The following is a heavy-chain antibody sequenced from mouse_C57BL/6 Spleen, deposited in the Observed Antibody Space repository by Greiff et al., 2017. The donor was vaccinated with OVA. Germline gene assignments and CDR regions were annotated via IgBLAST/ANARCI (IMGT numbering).Heavy chain of an antibody. Sequence: VQLVESGPELVKPGASVKISCKASGYAFSSSWMNWVKQRPGKGLEWIGRIYPGDGDTNYNGKFKGKATLTADKSSSTAYMQLSSLTSEDSAVYFCARPGSSSYYAMDYWGQGTSVTVSS. CDR2: IYPGDGDT. CDR1: GYAFSSSW. CDR3: ARPGSSSYYAMDY. V-gene: IGHV1-82*01. J-gene: IGHJ4*01. D-gene: IGHD1-1*01.